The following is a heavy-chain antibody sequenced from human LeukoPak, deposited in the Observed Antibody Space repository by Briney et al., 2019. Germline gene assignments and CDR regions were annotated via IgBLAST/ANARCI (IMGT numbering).Heavy chain of an antibody. CDR2: VYDSGNE. CDR3: ARQISDYYYYYMDV. V-gene: IGHV4-39*01. J-gene: IGHJ6*03. D-gene: IGHD2/OR15-2a*01. Sequence: SETLSLTCTVSGGSISTSAFYWGWIRQPPGKGLEWIGSVYDSGNEFYNPSLKSRVTISADTSKNQFSLKLNSVTAADTAMYYYARQISDYYYYYMDVWGEGMTVTVSS. CDR1: GGSISTSAFY.